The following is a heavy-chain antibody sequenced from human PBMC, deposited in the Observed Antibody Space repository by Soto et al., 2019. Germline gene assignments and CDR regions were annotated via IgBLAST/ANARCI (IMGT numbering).Heavy chain of an antibody. V-gene: IGHV3-15*07. CDR1: GFTFRNAW. J-gene: IGHJ2*01. Sequence: EVQLVESGGGLVKPGGSLRLSCAASGFTFRNAWMNWVRQAPGKGLEWVGRIKSKTDGGTTDYAAPVKGRFTISRDYSKNTQYLQMNILKTEDTAVYYCTTDLRDTWYFDLWGRGTLVTVSS. D-gene: IGHD5-18*01. CDR3: TTDLRDTWYFDL. CDR2: IKSKTDGGTT.